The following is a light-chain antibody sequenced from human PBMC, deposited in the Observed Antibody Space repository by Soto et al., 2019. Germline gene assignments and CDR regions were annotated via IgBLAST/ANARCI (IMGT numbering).Light chain of an antibody. CDR2: DDS. CDR1: NIGSKS. Sequence: SYVLTQPPSVSVAPGQTARITCGGDNIGSKSVHWYQQKPGLAPVLVVSDDSDRPSGIRERFSGSKSGNTDTLTISRVEAGDEADYYCQVWDSNSEHYVFGTGTKVTVL. J-gene: IGLJ1*01. CDR3: QVWDSNSEHYV. V-gene: IGLV3-21*02.